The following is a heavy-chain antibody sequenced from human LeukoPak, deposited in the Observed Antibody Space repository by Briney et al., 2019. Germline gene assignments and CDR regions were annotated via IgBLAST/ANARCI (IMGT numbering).Heavy chain of an antibody. CDR1: GFTFSSYG. J-gene: IGHJ4*02. CDR2: IRYDGSNK. CDR3: ATYRQVLLPFES. V-gene: IGHV3-33*03. Sequence: GRSLRLSCAASGFTFSSYGMHWVRQAPGKGLEWVAFIRYDGSNKYYADSVKGRITISRDNAKNSLYLQMNSLRAEDTAIYYCATYRQVLLPFESWGQGTLVTVSS. D-gene: IGHD2-8*02.